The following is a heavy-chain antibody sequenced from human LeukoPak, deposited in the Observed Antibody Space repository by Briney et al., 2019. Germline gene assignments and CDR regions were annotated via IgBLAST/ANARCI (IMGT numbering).Heavy chain of an antibody. CDR3: ASSDYNRLLLHS. V-gene: IGHV3-74*01. CDR1: GFTFSSYW. CDR2: INTDGSTT. J-gene: IGHJ4*02. D-gene: IGHD4-11*01. Sequence: GGSLRLSCAASGFTFSSYWMHWVRQVPGKGLVWVSGINTDGSTTSYADSVKGRFTISRDNAKNTLWLQMGSLRTEDMAVYYCASSDYNRLLLHSWGQGTLVTVSS.